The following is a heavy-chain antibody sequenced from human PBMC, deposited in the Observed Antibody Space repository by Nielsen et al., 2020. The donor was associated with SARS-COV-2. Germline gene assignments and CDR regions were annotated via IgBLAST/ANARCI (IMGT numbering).Heavy chain of an antibody. V-gene: IGHV3-48*04. D-gene: IGHD4-11*01. Sequence: GESLKISCAASGFTFSSYAMNWVRQAPGKGLEWVSYISSSGSTIYYADSVKGRFTISRDNAKNSLYLQMNSLRAEDTAVYYCATFTTTVTTSDYWGQGTLVTVSS. J-gene: IGHJ4*02. CDR3: ATFTTTVTTSDY. CDR1: GFTFSSYA. CDR2: ISSSGSTI.